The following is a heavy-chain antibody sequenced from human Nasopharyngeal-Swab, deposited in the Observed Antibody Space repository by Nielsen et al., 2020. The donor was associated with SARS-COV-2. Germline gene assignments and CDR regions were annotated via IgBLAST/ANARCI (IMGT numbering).Heavy chain of an antibody. CDR3: ARDQGSSWYTYYYYYGMDV. D-gene: IGHD6-13*01. V-gene: IGHV3-30-3*01. CDR1: GFTFSSYA. CDR2: ISYGGSKK. Sequence: GESLKISCAASGFTFSSYAMHWVRQAPGKGLEWVAVISYGGSKKYYADSVKGRFTISRDNSKNTLYLQMNSLRAEDTAVYYCARDQGSSWYTYYYYYGMDVWGQGTTVTVSS. J-gene: IGHJ6*02.